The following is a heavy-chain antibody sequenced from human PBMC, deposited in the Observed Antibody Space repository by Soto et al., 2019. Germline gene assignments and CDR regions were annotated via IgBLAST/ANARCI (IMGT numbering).Heavy chain of an antibody. J-gene: IGHJ6*03. CDR3: ARDRYYDILTGPYYYYMDV. CDR1: GGSFSGYY. V-gene: IGHV4-34*01. D-gene: IGHD3-9*01. Sequence: SETLSLTCAVYGGSFSGYYWSWIRQPPGKGLEWIGEINHSGSTNYNPSLKSRVTISVDTSKNQFSLKLSSVTAADTAVYYCARDRYYDILTGPYYYYMDVWGKGTTVTVSS. CDR2: INHSGST.